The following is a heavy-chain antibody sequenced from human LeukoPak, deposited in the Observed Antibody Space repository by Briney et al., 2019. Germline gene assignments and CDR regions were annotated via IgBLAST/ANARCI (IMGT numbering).Heavy chain of an antibody. Sequence: SETLSLTCAVYGGSFSGYYWSWIRQPPGKGLEWIGEINHSGSTNYNPSLKSRVTISVDTSKNQFSLELSSVTAADTAVYYCARVWYSSGWTDYWGQGTLVTVSS. V-gene: IGHV4-34*01. CDR1: GGSFSGYY. D-gene: IGHD6-19*01. CDR2: INHSGST. CDR3: ARVWYSSGWTDY. J-gene: IGHJ4*02.